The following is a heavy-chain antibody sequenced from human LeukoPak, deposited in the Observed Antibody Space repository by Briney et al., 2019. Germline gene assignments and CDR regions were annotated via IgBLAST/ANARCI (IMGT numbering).Heavy chain of an antibody. CDR1: GFTFSSYG. Sequence: GGSLRLSCAASGFTFSSYGMHWVRQAPGKGLEWVAVISYDGSNKYYADSVKGRFTISRDNSKNTLYLQMNSLRAEDTAVYIAAAVTGFDYWGQGTLVTVSS. D-gene: IGHD6-13*01. CDR2: ISYDGSNK. CDR3: AAVTGFDY. V-gene: IGHV3-30*03. J-gene: IGHJ4*02.